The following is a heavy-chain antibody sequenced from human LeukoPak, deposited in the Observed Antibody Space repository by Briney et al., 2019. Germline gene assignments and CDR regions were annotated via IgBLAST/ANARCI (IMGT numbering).Heavy chain of an antibody. CDR3: ARELGGIYGDGYNGVDY. J-gene: IGHJ4*02. Sequence: SETLSLTCAVYGGSFSGYYWTWVRQPPGKGLEWIGYIYYSGSTYYNPSLKSRVTISVDTSKNQFSLKLSSVTAADTAVYYCARELGGIYGDGYNGVDYWGQGTLVTVSS. V-gene: IGHV4-34*01. CDR1: GGSFSGYY. D-gene: IGHD5-24*01. CDR2: IYYSGST.